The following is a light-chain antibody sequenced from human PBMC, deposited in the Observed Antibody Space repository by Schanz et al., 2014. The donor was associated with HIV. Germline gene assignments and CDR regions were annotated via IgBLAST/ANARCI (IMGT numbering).Light chain of an antibody. CDR2: RNN. J-gene: IGLJ2*01. CDR3: SSYTSSSTVV. CDR1: SSNIGSNY. V-gene: IGLV1-47*01. Sequence: QSVLTQPPSASGTPGQRVTISCSGSSSNIGSNYVYWYQQLPGTAPKLLIYRNNQRPSGVPDRFSGSKSGNTASLTVSGLVAEDEADYYCSSYTSSSTVVFGGGTKVTVL.